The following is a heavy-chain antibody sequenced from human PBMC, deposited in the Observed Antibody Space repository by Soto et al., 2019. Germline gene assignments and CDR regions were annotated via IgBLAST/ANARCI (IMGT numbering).Heavy chain of an antibody. Sequence: GGSLRLSCAASGFTFSNAWMSWVRQAPGKGLEWVGRIKSKTDGGTTDYAAPVKGRFTISRDDSKNTLYLQMNSLKTEDTAVYYCTTAVAPHFRDCSSTSCYDYWGQGTLVTVSS. CDR3: TTAVAPHFRDCSSTSCYDY. CDR2: IKSKTDGGTT. J-gene: IGHJ4*02. D-gene: IGHD2-2*01. CDR1: GFTFSNAW. V-gene: IGHV3-15*01.